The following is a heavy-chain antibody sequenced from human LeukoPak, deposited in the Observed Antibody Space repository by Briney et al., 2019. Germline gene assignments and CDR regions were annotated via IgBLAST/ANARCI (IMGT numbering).Heavy chain of an antibody. V-gene: IGHV3-11*04. Sequence: GGSLRLSCAASGFTFSDYYMSWIRQAPGKGLEWVSYISSSGSTIYYADSVKGRFTISRDNAKNSLYLQMNSLRAEDTAVYYCARDGPRSVSGTSYFDYWGQGTLVTVSS. D-gene: IGHD6-25*01. CDR3: ARDGPRSVSGTSYFDY. CDR2: ISSSGSTI. CDR1: GFTFSDYY. J-gene: IGHJ4*02.